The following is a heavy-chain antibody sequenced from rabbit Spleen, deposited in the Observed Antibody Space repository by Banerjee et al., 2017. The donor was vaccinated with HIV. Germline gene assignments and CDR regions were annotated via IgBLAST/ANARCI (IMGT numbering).Heavy chain of an antibody. D-gene: IGHD1-1*01. CDR1: GFSFISGYY. CDR3: ARTRTFDL. Sequence: QEQLEESGGDLVKPGASLTLTCKASGFSFISGYYVCWVRQAPGKGLEWIACIAAGSGGTTYYASWAKGRFTISRASSTTVTLQMTSLTVADTATYFCARTRTFDLWGPGTLVTVS. J-gene: IGHJ4*01. CDR2: IAAGSGGTT. V-gene: IGHV1S45*01.